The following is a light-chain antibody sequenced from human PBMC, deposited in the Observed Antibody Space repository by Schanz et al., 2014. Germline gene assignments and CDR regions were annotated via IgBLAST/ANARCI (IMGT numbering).Light chain of an antibody. CDR2: AAS. Sequence: EIVLTQSPDTLSLSPGERATLSCRASQRVDSSYLTWYQKKPGQAPRLVISAASRRATGIPDRFSGSGSGTDFTLTISRLEPEDFAVYYCQQYGSSPQTFGQGTKVEIK. CDR3: QQYGSSPQT. CDR1: QRVDSSY. J-gene: IGKJ1*01. V-gene: IGKV3-20*01.